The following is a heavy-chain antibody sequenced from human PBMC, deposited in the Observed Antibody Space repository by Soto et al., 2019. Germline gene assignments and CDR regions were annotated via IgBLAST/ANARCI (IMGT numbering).Heavy chain of an antibody. CDR2: INHSGST. Sequence: PSETLSLTCAVYGGSFSGYYWSWIRQPPGKGLEWIGEINHSGSTNYNPSLKSRVTLSVDTSKNQFSLKLSSVTAADTAVYYCARVTGPVSAIDYWGQGTLVTVSS. D-gene: IGHD1-20*01. V-gene: IGHV4-34*01. J-gene: IGHJ4*02. CDR1: GGSFSGYY. CDR3: ARVTGPVSAIDY.